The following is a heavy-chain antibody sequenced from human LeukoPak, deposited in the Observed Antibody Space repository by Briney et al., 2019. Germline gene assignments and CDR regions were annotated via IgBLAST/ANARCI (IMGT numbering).Heavy chain of an antibody. CDR2: IKPDGSEK. CDR3: ARSRFYFDY. V-gene: IGHV3-7*01. CDR1: GFTFSTYW. Sequence: GGSLRLSCAASGFTFSTYWMGWVRQAPGKGLEWVAKIKPDGSEKDHVDSVKGRFTISRDNAKNSLYLQLDSLRAEDTAVYYCARSRFYFDYWGQGTLVTVSS. J-gene: IGHJ4*02.